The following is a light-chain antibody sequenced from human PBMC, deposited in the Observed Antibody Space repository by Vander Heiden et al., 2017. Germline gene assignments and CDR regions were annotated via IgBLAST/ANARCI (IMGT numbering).Light chain of an antibody. CDR2: EVS. J-gene: IGLJ3*02. CDR3: SSYTSSSTWV. Sequence: SALSQPPSVSASPGQSVTISCTGTSSDVGSNTGVSWYQQPPGTATNLMIYEVSNRPSGVPDRFSGSKSGNAASLTISGLQAEDEADYYCSSYTSSSTWVFGGGTKLTVL. V-gene: IGLV2-18*02. CDR1: SSDVGSNTG.